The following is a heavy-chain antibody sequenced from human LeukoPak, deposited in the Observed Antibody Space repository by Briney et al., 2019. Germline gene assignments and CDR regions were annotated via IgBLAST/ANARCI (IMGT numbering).Heavy chain of an antibody. CDR3: ARGSAYYYDTSGPRFYYDY. D-gene: IGHD3-22*01. V-gene: IGHV4-59*01. CDR1: GGSISSYY. CDR2: IYYSGST. J-gene: IGHJ4*02. Sequence: SSETLSLTCTVSGGSISSYYWSWIRQPPGKGLEWIGYIYYSGSTNYNPSLKSRVTISVDTSKNQFSLKLSSVTAADTAVYYCARGSAYYYDTSGPRFYYDYWGQGILVAISS.